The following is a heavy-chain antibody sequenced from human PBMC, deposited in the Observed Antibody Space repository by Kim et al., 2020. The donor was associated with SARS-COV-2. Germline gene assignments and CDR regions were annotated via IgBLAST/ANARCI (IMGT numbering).Heavy chain of an antibody. CDR1: GFTFSDSA. D-gene: IGHD6-13*01. Sequence: GGSLRLSCAASGFTFSDSAMYWVRQASGKGLERVGRIRSKTNSYATAYDVSVKGRFIISSDDSNNTAYLQMNSLKTEDTAIYYCTRVPPYSNSWWDAFDIWGQGTMVTVSS. J-gene: IGHJ3*02. CDR3: TRVPPYSNSWWDAFDI. CDR2: IRSKTNSYAT. V-gene: IGHV3-73*01.